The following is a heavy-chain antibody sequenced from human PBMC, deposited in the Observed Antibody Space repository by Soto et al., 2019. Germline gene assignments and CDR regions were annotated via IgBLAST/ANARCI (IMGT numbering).Heavy chain of an antibody. CDR1: GFTFSSYG. Sequence: EVQLVESGGGLVKPGGSLRLSCVGSGFTFSSYGLHWVRQAPGKGLEWVSSISSRSSYIYYADSVKGRFTISRDNAKRSLFLQMNNLRAEDTAMYYCASGWQLKDYYAMDVWGQGTTVTVSS. D-gene: IGHD1-1*01. CDR3: ASGWQLKDYYAMDV. V-gene: IGHV3-21*01. CDR2: ISSRSSYI. J-gene: IGHJ6*02.